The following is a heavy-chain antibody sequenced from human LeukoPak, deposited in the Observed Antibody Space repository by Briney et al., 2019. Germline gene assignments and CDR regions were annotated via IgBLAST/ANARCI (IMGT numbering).Heavy chain of an antibody. D-gene: IGHD2-15*01. CDR1: GYTFTSYD. Sequence: ASVKVSCKASGYTFTSYDINWVRQATGQGLEWMGWMNPNSGNTGYAQKFQGRVTMTRNTSISTAYMELSSLRSEDTAVYYCARAGALDIVVVVAATDPNWFDPWGQGTLVTVSS. J-gene: IGHJ5*02. CDR3: ARAGALDIVVVVAATDPNWFDP. V-gene: IGHV1-8*01. CDR2: MNPNSGNT.